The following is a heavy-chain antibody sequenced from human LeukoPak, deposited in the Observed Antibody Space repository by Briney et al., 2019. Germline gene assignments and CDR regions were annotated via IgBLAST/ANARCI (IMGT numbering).Heavy chain of an antibody. V-gene: IGHV1-24*01. Sequence: ASVKVSCKVSGYTLTELSMHWVRQAPGKGLEGMGGFDPEDGETIYAQKFQGRVTMTEDTSTDTAYMELSSLRSEDTAVYYCATDSPLTAVDAFDIWGQGTMVTVSS. CDR1: GYTLTELS. J-gene: IGHJ3*02. D-gene: IGHD1-20*01. CDR2: FDPEDGET. CDR3: ATDSPLTAVDAFDI.